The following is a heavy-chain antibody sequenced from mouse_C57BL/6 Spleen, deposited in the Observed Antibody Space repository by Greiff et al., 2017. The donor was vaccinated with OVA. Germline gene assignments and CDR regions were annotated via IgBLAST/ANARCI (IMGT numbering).Heavy chain of an antibody. CDR1: GYSFTGYY. J-gene: IGHJ1*03. CDR2: INPSTGGT. D-gene: IGHD2-3*01. CDR3: ARGGSYDGYYVGYWYFDV. V-gene: IGHV1-42*01. Sequence: VQLQQSGPELVKPGASVKISCKASGYSFTGYYMNWVKQSPEKSLEWIGEINPSTGGTTYNQKFKAKATLTVDKSSSTAYMQLKSLTSEDSAVYYCARGGSYDGYYVGYWYFDVWGTGTTVTVSS.